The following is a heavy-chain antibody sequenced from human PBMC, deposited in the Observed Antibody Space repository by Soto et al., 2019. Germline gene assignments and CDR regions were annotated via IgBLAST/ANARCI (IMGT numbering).Heavy chain of an antibody. J-gene: IGHJ6*02. CDR2: ISSSSSYI. CDR1: GYTFSSYS. Sequence: SCKASGYTFSSYSMNWVRQAPGKGLEWVSSISSSSSYIYYADSVKGRFTISRDNAKNSLYLQMNSLRAEDTAVYYCARDAIMITFGGVIDPPGDGMDVWGQGTTVTVSS. V-gene: IGHV3-21*01. D-gene: IGHD3-16*02. CDR3: ARDAIMITFGGVIDPPGDGMDV.